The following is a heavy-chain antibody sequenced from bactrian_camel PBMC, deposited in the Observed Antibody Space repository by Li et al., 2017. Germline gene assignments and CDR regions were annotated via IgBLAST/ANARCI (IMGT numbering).Heavy chain of an antibody. CDR1: GKIPETFC. CDR3: TADLLKVEEQLITHGALSCD. J-gene: IGHJ4*01. V-gene: IGHV3S54*01. Sequence: HVQLVESGGGSVQTGGSLTLSCTASGKIPETFCWGSFRQAPGKEREAVASIYTGRAGRYYNADSRFRVSQDNAKKTLYLQMTNLKPQDTAVYYCTADLLKVEEQLITHGALSCDWTQGTQVTVS. CDR2: IYTGRAGR. D-gene: IGHD1*01.